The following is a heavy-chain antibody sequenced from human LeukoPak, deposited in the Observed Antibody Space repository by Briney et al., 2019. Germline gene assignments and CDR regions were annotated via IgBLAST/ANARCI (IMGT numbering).Heavy chain of an antibody. CDR1: GFTFSSYW. D-gene: IGHD2-21*01. CDR3: ANKEAYGHFHY. CDR2: INSDGSST. J-gene: IGHJ1*01. Sequence: PGGPLRLSCAASGFTFSSYWMHWVRQAPGKGLVWVSRINSDGSSTSYADSVKGRFTISRDNAKNTLYLQMNSLRAEDTAIYYCANKEAYGHFHYWGQGTLVTVSS. V-gene: IGHV3-74*01.